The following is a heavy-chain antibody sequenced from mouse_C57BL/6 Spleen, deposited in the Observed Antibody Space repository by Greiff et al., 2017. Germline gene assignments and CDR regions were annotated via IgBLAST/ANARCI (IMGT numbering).Heavy chain of an antibody. CDR3: ARGTTVVATKGYFDV. CDR1: GYTFTSYW. Sequence: QVQLKQPGAELVRPGSSVKLSCKASGYTFTSYWMHWVKQRPIQGLEWIGNIDPSDSETHYNQKFKDKATLTVDKSSSTAYMQLSSLTSEDSAVYYCARGTTVVATKGYFDVWGTGTTVTVSS. D-gene: IGHD1-1*01. J-gene: IGHJ1*03. CDR2: IDPSDSET. V-gene: IGHV1-52*01.